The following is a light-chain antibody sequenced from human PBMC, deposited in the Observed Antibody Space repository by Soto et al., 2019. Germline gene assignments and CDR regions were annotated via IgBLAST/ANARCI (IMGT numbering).Light chain of an antibody. V-gene: IGKV2D-29*02. CDR3: MQSTQLPPT. Sequence: DVVITQTPLSLSVDPGQLASISSQGSQHILHITGETFLFWYLQKPGQSPQLLIYEVSTRVSGVPDRFSGSGSGTDFTLEISRVETDDVGIYYCMQSTQLPPTFGQGTRLEI. CDR2: EVS. CDR1: QHILHITGETF. J-gene: IGKJ5*01.